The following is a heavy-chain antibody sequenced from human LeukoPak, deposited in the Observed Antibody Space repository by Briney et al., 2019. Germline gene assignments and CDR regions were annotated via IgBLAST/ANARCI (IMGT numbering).Heavy chain of an antibody. V-gene: IGHV3-23*01. D-gene: IGHD5-24*01. CDR1: GFTFNNYA. CDR2: ISGNGGDT. J-gene: IGHJ4*02. Sequence: GSLRLSCAASGFTFNNYALSWVRPAPGKGLEWVSAISGNGGDTYYADSVKGRFTVSRDISKSTLYLQMNSLRVEDTAVYYCAKGPKLGDGFHCDSWGQGTLVTVSS. CDR3: AKGPKLGDGFHCDS.